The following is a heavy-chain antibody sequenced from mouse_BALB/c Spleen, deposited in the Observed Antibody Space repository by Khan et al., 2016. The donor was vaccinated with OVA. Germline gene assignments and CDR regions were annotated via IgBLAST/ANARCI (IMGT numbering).Heavy chain of an antibody. CDR2: TYPGGGYT. J-gene: IGHJ2*01. Sequence: QVQLQQSGAELVRPGTSVKMSCKAAGYTFTNYWIGWVKQRPGHGLAWIGDTYPGGGYTNYNEKFKGKATLTADTSSSTASMQLSGLTSEDSAIYYWSRRVAARATWDYFDGWGQGTTLTVSS. D-gene: IGHD3-1*01. V-gene: IGHV1-63*02. CDR3: SRRVAARATWDYFDG. CDR1: GYTFTNYW.